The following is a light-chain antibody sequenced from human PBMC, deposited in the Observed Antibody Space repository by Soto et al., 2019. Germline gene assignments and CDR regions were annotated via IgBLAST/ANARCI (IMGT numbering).Light chain of an antibody. CDR1: QSVSSD. Sequence: EIVLTQSPATLSLSPGERATLSCRASQSVSSDLAWYQQKPGQAPRLLIYDASNRATGIPARFSGSGSGTDFTLTISSLEAEDFAVYYCQQRSNRPPITFGQGTRLEIK. CDR2: DAS. J-gene: IGKJ5*01. CDR3: QQRSNRPPIT. V-gene: IGKV3-11*01.